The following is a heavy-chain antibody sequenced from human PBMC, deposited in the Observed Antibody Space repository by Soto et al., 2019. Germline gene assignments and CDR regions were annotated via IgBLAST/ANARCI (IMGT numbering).Heavy chain of an antibody. CDR2: INTYNGNT. Sequence: ASVKVSCKPSGYTFNSYGITWVRQAPGQGLEWMGWINTYNGNTNYAQKFQGRVTMNTDTSTSTAYMELRSLTSDDTAVYYCARVTLSGVVINPQRYYFYKDVWRKGTTDTVSS. CDR3: ARVTLSGVVINPQRYYFYKDV. CDR1: GYTFNSYG. D-gene: IGHD3-3*01. V-gene: IGHV1-18*01. J-gene: IGHJ6*03.